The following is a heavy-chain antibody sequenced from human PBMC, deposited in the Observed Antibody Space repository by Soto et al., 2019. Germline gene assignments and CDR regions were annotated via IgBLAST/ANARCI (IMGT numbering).Heavy chain of an antibody. CDR3: ARLDTIFGVAHYYYGMDV. CDR2: IYPGDSDT. V-gene: IGHV5-51*01. J-gene: IGHJ6*02. CDR1: GYSFTSYW. Sequence: PGESLKISCKGSGYSFTSYWIGWVRQMPGKGLEWMGIIYPGDSDTRYSPSFQGQVTISADKSISTAYLQWSSLKASDTAMYYCARLDTIFGVAHYYYGMDVWGQGTTVTVSS. D-gene: IGHD3-3*01.